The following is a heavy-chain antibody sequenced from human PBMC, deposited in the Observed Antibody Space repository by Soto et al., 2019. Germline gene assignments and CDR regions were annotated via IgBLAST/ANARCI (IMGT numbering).Heavy chain of an antibody. CDR3: ARDYPMANDAFDI. V-gene: IGHV4-59*01. J-gene: IGHJ3*02. CDR2: IYYSGST. CDR1: GGSISSYY. Sequence: SETLSLTCTVSGGSISSYYWSWIRQPPGKGLEWIGYIYYSGSTNYNPSLKSRVTISVDTSKNQFSLKLSSVTAADTAVYYCARDYPMANDAFDIWGQGTMVTVS.